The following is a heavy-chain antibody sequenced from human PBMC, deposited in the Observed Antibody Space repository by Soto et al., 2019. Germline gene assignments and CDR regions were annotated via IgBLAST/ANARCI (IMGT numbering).Heavy chain of an antibody. CDR1: GFSFSSHS. V-gene: IGHV3-64*07. CDR2: ISANGVGT. J-gene: IGHJ3*02. D-gene: IGHD2-2*03. Sequence: QLVESGGGLVQPGGSLRVSCAASGFSFSSHSMHWVRQAPGKRLEYISAISANGVGTYYADSVKGRFTISRDNSKNTLYLQRGSLRAEDMAVYHCTRENGLNGFDIWGQWTMVTVSS. CDR3: TRENGLNGFDI.